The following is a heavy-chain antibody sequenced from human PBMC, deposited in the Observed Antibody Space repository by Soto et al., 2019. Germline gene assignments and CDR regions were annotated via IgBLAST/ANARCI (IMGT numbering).Heavy chain of an antibody. CDR3: ARGSLYCGGDCSDY. V-gene: IGHV3-33*01. CDR2: IWYDGSNK. D-gene: IGHD2-21*02. CDR1: GFTFSSYG. J-gene: IGHJ4*02. Sequence: GGSLRLSCAASGFTFSSYGMHWFRQAPGKGLEWVAVIWYDGSNKYYADSVKGRFTISRDNSKNTLYLQMNSLRAEDTAVYYCARGSLYCGGDCSDYWGQGTLVTVSS.